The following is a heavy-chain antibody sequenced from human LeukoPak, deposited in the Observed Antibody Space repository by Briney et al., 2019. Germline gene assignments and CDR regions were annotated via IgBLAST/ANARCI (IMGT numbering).Heavy chain of an antibody. J-gene: IGHJ5*02. CDR1: GGSISSRSYY. D-gene: IGHD5-18*01. CDR2: IYYSGRT. CDR3: ARVVDTAMASPGWFVP. Sequence: SEPLSLTCTVSGGSISSRSYYWGWIRQPPGKGLEWIGSIYYSGRTYYNPSLESRVTISVDTSKNQFSLKLSSVTTADTAVYYCARVVDTAMASPGWFVPWGQGTLVTVSS. V-gene: IGHV4-39*07.